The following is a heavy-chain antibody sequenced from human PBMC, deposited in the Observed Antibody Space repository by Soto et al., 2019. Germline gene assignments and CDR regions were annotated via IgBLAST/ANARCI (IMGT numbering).Heavy chain of an antibody. V-gene: IGHV1-3*01. CDR3: ARDGGSGWFYFDY. CDR2: INAGNGNT. Sequence: ASVKVSCKASGYTFTSYAMHWVRQAPGQRLEWMGWINAGNGNTKYSQKFQGRVTITRDTSASTAYMELSSLRSEDTAVYYCARDGGSGWFYFDYWGQGTLVTVS. CDR1: GYTFTSYA. D-gene: IGHD6-19*01. J-gene: IGHJ4*02.